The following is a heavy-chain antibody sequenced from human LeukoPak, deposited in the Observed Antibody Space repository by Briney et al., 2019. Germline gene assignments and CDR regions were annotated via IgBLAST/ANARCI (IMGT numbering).Heavy chain of an antibody. Sequence: GGSLRLPCAASGFTFSSYWMSCVRQAPGKGLEWVAVIWYDGSNKYYADSVKGRFTISRDNSQNTLYLQMNSLRVEDTAVYYCAKDTGLVGATRYYFDYWGQGTLVTVSS. J-gene: IGHJ4*02. CDR3: AKDTGLVGATRYYFDY. V-gene: IGHV3-33*06. D-gene: IGHD1-26*01. CDR1: GFTFSSYW. CDR2: IWYDGSNK.